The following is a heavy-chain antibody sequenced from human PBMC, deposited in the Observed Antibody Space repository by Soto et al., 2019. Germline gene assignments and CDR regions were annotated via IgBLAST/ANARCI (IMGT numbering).Heavy chain of an antibody. CDR1: GYTFTSYA. V-gene: IGHV1-3*01. J-gene: IGHJ6*02. Sequence: ASVKVSCKASGYTFTSYAMHWVRQAPGQRLEWMGWINAGNGNTKYSQKFQGRVAITRDTSASTAYMELSSLRSEDTAVYYCATKCRWYVGYHYYGMAFWGQGTSVTVSS. CDR3: ATKCRWYVGYHYYGMAF. D-gene: IGHD6-13*01. CDR2: INAGNGNT.